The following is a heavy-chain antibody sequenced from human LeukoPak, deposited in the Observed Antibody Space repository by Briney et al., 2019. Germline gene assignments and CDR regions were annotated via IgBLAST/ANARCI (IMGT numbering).Heavy chain of an antibody. D-gene: IGHD1-7*01. Sequence: PSETLSLTCTVSGGSTSSYYWSWIRQPAGKGLEWIGRIYTSGSTNYNPSLKSRVTMSVDTSKNQFSLKLSSVTAADTAVYYCARDLAGTTDYYYYYYMDVWGKGTTVTVSS. CDR1: GGSTSSYY. CDR3: ARDLAGTTDYYYYYYMDV. CDR2: IYTSGST. V-gene: IGHV4-4*07. J-gene: IGHJ6*03.